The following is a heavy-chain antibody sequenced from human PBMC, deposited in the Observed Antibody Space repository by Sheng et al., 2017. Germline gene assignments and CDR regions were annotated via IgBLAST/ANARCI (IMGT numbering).Heavy chain of an antibody. J-gene: IGHJ4*02. CDR1: GFTFSDHY. D-gene: IGHD1-26*01. Sequence: EVQLVESGGGLVQPGGSLRLSCAASGFTFSDHYMDWVRQAPGKGLEWVGRIRNKANSYTTEYATSVKGRFTISRDDSKNSLYLQMNSLKTDDAAVYYCARRITGAMYGGWGQGTLVTVSS. CDR3: ARRITGAMYGG. CDR2: IRNKANSYTT. V-gene: IGHV3-72*01.